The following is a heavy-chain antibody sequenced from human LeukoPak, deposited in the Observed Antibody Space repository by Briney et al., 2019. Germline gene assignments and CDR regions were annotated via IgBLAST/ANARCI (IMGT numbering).Heavy chain of an antibody. V-gene: IGHV4-59*01. J-gene: IGHJ4*02. D-gene: IGHD2-2*01. CDR2: LYYSGST. Sequence: PSETLSLTCTVSGGSISTYYWSWIRQPPGKGLECNGYLYYSGSTNNSPYLKSRVTISVDTSKNHFSLKLSAVTAADTAVYYCARGSIVVVPAAIMPYFDYWGQGTLVTVSS. CDR3: ARGSIVVVPAAIMPYFDY. CDR1: GGSISTYY.